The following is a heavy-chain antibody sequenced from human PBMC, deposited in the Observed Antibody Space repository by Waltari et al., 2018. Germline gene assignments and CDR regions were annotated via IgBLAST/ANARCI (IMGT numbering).Heavy chain of an antibody. V-gene: IGHV1-69*14. J-gene: IGHJ4*02. CDR3: ARGVGSRLWFGEY. D-gene: IGHD3-10*01. CDR1: GGTFSSYA. Sequence: QVQLVQSGAEVKKPGSSVKVSCTASGGTFSSYAIRWVRQAPGQGLEWRGGIIPIFVTENYGQRFQGRVRITANKSTSTAYMGLSSLRSEDTAVYYWARGVGSRLWFGEYWGQGTLVTVSS. CDR2: IIPIFVTE.